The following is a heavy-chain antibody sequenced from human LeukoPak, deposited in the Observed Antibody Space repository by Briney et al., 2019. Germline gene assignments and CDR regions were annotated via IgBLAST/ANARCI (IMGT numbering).Heavy chain of an antibody. Sequence: PAETLSLTCTVSGGSISSSSYYWGWIRQSPEKGLDWIGSFYNRGSSYSNPSLKSRVTISVDRSNNQFSLKLSSVTAADTAVYYCARDSGPPNYCFDYWGQGILVTVSS. CDR1: GGSISSSSYY. D-gene: IGHD2-15*01. CDR3: ARDSGPPNYCFDY. J-gene: IGHJ4*02. V-gene: IGHV4-39*07. CDR2: FYNRGSS.